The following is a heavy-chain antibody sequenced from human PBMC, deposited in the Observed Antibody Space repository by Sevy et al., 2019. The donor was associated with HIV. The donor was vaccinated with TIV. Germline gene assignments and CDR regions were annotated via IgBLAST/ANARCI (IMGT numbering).Heavy chain of an antibody. D-gene: IGHD3-10*01. CDR2: ISGSGGST. CDR3: AKDLGGEGFGELLFDY. V-gene: IGHV3-23*01. J-gene: IGHJ4*02. Sequence: GGSLRLSCAASGFTFSSYAMSWVRQAPGKGLEWVSAISGSGGSTYYADSVKGRFTISRDNSKNTLYLQMNSLRAEDTTVYYCAKDLGGEGFGELLFDYWGQGTLVTVSS. CDR1: GFTFSSYA.